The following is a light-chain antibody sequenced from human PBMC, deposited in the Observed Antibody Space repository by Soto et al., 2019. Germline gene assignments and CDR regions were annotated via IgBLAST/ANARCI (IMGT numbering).Light chain of an antibody. CDR1: ESVGRH. CDR2: DAS. Sequence: EVVVTQSPATLSVSPGERATLSCRASESVGRHLARYHQKPGQAPKLLIFDASTRATGVPARFSGSGSGTEFTLTVSSLQPEDIAVYFCQQYNNWPPNFGQGTRLEIK. V-gene: IGKV3-15*01. J-gene: IGKJ5*01. CDR3: QQYNNWPPN.